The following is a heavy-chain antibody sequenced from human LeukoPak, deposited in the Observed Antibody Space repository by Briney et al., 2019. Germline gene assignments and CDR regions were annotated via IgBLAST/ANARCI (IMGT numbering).Heavy chain of an antibody. Sequence: SETLSLTCTVSGVSLSGDYWSWIRQPAGKGLEWIGRIYTSGTTNYNPSLKSRVTMSVDTSNNQFSLNLRSVTAADTAVYYWAKRRTAAASGYFDYWGQGILVTVSS. J-gene: IGHJ4*02. CDR1: GVSLSGDY. CDR3: AKRRTAAASGYFDY. CDR2: IYTSGTT. D-gene: IGHD6-13*01. V-gene: IGHV4-4*07.